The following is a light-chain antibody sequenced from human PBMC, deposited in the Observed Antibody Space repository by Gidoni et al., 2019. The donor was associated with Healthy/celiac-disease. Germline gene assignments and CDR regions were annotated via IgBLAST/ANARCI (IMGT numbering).Light chain of an antibody. J-gene: IGKJ4*01. CDR3: QQLNSYPQKLT. CDR2: DAS. V-gene: IGKV1-9*01. CDR1: QGISSY. Sequence: IPLTQSPSFLSSSVGDRVTITFRASQGISSYLAWYQQKPGKAPKLLIYDASTLQSGVPSRFSGSGSGTEFTLTISSMQHEDFATYYCQQLNSYPQKLTFGGGTKVEIK.